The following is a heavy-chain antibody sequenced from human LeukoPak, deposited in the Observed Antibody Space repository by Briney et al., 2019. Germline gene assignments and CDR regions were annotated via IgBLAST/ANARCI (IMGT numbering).Heavy chain of an antibody. Sequence: PGRSLRLSCAASGFTFSSYGMHWVRQAPGKGLEWVAVISYDGSNKYYADSVKGRFTISRDNSKNTLYLQMNSLRAEDTAVYYCAKGRYSSSWYRSLGMDVWGQGTTVTVSS. CDR2: ISYDGSNK. J-gene: IGHJ6*02. CDR1: GFTFSSYG. CDR3: AKGRYSSSWYRSLGMDV. V-gene: IGHV3-30*18. D-gene: IGHD6-13*01.